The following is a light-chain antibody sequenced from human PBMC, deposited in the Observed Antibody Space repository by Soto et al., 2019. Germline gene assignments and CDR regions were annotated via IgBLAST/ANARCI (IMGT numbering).Light chain of an antibody. J-gene: IGKJ1*01. CDR2: DAS. V-gene: IGKV1-5*01. CDR3: QQYNSSPWT. CDR1: QSISSW. Sequence: DIQMTHSPSTLSASVGCRFTITCRASQSISSWLAWYQQKPGQAPKLLIYDASSLESGVPSRFRGSGSGTEFTLTISSLKHDDFATYYCQQYNSSPWTFGQGTQVDIK.